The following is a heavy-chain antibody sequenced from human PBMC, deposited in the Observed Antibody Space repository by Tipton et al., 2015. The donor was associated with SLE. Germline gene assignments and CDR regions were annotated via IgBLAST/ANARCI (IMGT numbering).Heavy chain of an antibody. CDR3: ASYSSPWYFDY. D-gene: IGHD6-13*01. Sequence: TLSLTCTVSGGSISSYYWSWIRQPPGKGLEWIGYIYTSGSTNYNPSLKSRVTISVDTSKNQFSLKLSSVTAADTAVYYCASYSSPWYFDYWGQGTLVTVSS. CDR2: IYTSGST. V-gene: IGHV4-59*01. J-gene: IGHJ4*02. CDR1: GGSISSYY.